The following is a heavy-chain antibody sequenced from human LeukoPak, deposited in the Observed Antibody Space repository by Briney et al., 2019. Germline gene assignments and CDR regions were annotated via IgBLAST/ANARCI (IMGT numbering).Heavy chain of an antibody. CDR1: GGSITSYY. CDR2: MYYSGIN. CDR3: AINDGDYPPDS. D-gene: IGHD4-17*01. Sequence: SETLSLTCTVSGGSITSYYWSWIRQPPGKGLEWIGYMYYSGINNYNPSLKSRVTMSVDTSKNQFSLMLTSVTAADTAVYYCAINDGDYPPDSWGQGTLVTVSS. V-gene: IGHV4-59*01. J-gene: IGHJ4*02.